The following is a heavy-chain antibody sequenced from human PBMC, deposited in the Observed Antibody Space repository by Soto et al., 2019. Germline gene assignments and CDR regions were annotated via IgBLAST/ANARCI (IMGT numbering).Heavy chain of an antibody. CDR1: GDSVSSNSAA. Sequence: SQTLSLTCAISGDSVSSNSAAWNWIRQSPSRGLEWLGRTYYRSKWYNDYAVSVKSRITINPDTSKNQFSLQLNSVTPEDTAVYYCARDVRRVGATTNYYSGMDVWGQGTTVTVYS. D-gene: IGHD1-26*01. CDR3: ARDVRRVGATTNYYSGMDV. V-gene: IGHV6-1*01. CDR2: TYYRSKWYN. J-gene: IGHJ6*02.